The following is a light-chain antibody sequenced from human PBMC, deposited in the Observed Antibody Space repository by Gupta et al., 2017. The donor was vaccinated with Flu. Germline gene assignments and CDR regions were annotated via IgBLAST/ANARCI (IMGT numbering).Light chain of an antibody. CDR3: QQLNSYLPIT. V-gene: IGKV1-9*01. CDR1: QGISSY. CDR2: AAS. Sequence: SFLSASVGDRVTITCRASQGISSYLAWYQQKPGKAPKLLIYAASTLQSGVPSRFSGSGCGTEFTLTISSRQPEDFAAYYCQQLNSYLPITFGQGTRLEIK. J-gene: IGKJ5*01.